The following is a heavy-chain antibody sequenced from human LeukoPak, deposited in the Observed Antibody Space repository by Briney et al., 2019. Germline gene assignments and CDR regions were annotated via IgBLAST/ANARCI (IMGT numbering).Heavy chain of an antibody. D-gene: IGHD5-12*01. CDR3: ARHSTPPKGLRSRWFDP. CDR2: IKQDGSEK. CDR1: GFTFSSYW. V-gene: IGHV3-7*01. J-gene: IGHJ5*02. Sequence: SGGSLRLSCAASGFTFSSYWMSWVRQAPGKGLEWVANIKQDGSEKYYVDSVKGRFTISRDNAKNSLYLQMNSLRAEDTAVYYCARHSTPPKGLRSRWFDPWGQGTLVTVSS.